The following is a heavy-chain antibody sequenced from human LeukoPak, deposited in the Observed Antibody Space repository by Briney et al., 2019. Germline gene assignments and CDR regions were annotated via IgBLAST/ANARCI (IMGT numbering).Heavy chain of an antibody. CDR1: GFTFSSYA. D-gene: IGHD3-3*01. Sequence: GSLSLSCAASGFTFSSYAMSWVRQAPGKGLEWVSAISGSGGSTYYADSVKGRFTISRDNSKNTLYLQMTSLRAEDTAVYYCAREIPEGYWSGYIDSWGQGTLVTVSS. CDR3: AREIPEGYWSGYIDS. CDR2: ISGSGGST. J-gene: IGHJ4*02. V-gene: IGHV3-23*01.